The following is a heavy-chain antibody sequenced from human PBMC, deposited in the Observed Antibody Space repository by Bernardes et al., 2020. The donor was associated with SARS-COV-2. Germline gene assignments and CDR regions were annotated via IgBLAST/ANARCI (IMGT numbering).Heavy chain of an antibody. D-gene: IGHD3-10*01. V-gene: IGHV3-23*01. CDR2: ISGSGGST. J-gene: IGHJ6*02. CDR3: AKCVRGYYAMDV. Sequence: GGSLRLSCAASGFTFSSYAMSWVRQAPGKGLEWVSGISGSGGSTYYADSVKGRFTISRDNFNNTLYMQMNSLRAEDTAVYYYAKCVRGYYAMDVWGQGTTVTVSS. CDR1: GFTFSSYA.